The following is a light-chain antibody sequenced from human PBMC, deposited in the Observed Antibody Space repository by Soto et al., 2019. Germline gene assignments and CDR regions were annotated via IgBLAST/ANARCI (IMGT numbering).Light chain of an antibody. Sequence: DLQMTQSPSTLSGSVGHRVTITCRASQTISSWLAWYQQKPGKAPKLLIYKASTLKSGVPSSFSGSGSGTEFTLTISSLQPDDVATYYCQHYNSYSEASGQGTKVDIK. CDR3: QHYNSYSEA. CDR1: QTISSW. J-gene: IGKJ1*01. CDR2: KAS. V-gene: IGKV1-5*03.